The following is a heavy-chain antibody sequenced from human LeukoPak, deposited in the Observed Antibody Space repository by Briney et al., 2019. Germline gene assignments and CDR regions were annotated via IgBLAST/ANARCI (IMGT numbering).Heavy chain of an antibody. CDR2: IYYSGST. CDR1: GGSISSYY. V-gene: IGHV4-59*01. D-gene: IGHD6-13*01. J-gene: IGHJ3*02. Sequence: SETLSLTCTVSGGSISSYYWSWIRQPPGKGLEWIGYIYYSGSTNYNPSLKSRVTISVDTSKNQFSLKLSSVTAADTAVYYCARLRNQRYSSTWDDAFDIWGQGTMVTVS. CDR3: ARLRNQRYSSTWDDAFDI.